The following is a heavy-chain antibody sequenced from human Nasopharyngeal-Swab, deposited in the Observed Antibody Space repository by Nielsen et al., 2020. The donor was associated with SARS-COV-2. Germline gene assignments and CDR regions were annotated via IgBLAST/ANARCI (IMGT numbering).Heavy chain of an antibody. D-gene: IGHD3-3*01. J-gene: IGHJ4*02. CDR2: INSDGSST. V-gene: IGHV3-74*01. Sequence: ESLKISCAASGFTFSSYWMHWVRQAPGKGLVWVSRINSDGSSTSYADSVKGRFTISRDNAKNTLYLQMNSLRAEDTAVYYCASLYYDFWSGPIDYWGQGTLVTVSS. CDR1: GFTFSSYW. CDR3: ASLYYDFWSGPIDY.